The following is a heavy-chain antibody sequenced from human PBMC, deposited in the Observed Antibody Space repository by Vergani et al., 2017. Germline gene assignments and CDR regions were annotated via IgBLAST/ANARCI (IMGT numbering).Heavy chain of an antibody. Sequence: QVQLVQSGSEVRKPGASVKVSCQVSGYSLTELTIHWVRQAPGKGLEWMGGFDPEHGEVTFAHHIQGRVTMTEDRSTDTAYMELSSLRPEDTAVYYCAREGDVDTAMVTGYYYGMDVWGQXP. D-gene: IGHD5-18*01. J-gene: IGHJ6*02. CDR3: AREGDVDTAMVTGYYYGMDV. CDR1: GYSLTELT. V-gene: IGHV1-24*01. CDR2: FDPEHGEV.